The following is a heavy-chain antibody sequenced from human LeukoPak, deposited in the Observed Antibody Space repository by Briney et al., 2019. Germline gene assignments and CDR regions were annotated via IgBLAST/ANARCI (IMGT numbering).Heavy chain of an antibody. J-gene: IGHJ4*02. D-gene: IGHD3-10*01. V-gene: IGHV3-30*02. CDR3: AKDIGSYYDY. CDR1: GFTFSSNG. CDR2: IQYDGSKK. Sequence: GGSLRLSCVASGFTFSSNGMHWVRQAPGKGLEWVTFIQYDGSKKYYADSVKGRFTISRDNSKNTLYLEMNSLRAEDTAVYYCAKDIGSYYDYWGQGSLVTVSS.